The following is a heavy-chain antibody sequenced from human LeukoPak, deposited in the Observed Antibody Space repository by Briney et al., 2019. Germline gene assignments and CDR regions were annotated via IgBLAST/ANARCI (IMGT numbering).Heavy chain of an antibody. Sequence: SQTLSLTCAISGDSFSANGAAWNWLRQSPSRGLEWLGRTYYRSKWYNDYAVSAKSRITINPDTSKNQFSLQRNSVTPEDTAVYYCARVPYYDFQADAFDIRGQGTMVTVSS. D-gene: IGHD3-3*01. CDR1: GDSFSANGAA. CDR2: TYYRSKWYN. CDR3: ARVPYYDFQADAFDI. V-gene: IGHV6-1*01. J-gene: IGHJ3*02.